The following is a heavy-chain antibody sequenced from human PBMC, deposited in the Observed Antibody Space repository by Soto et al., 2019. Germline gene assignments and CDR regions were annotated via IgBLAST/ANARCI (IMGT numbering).Heavy chain of an antibody. CDR3: ARDSQNYYYYMDV. V-gene: IGHV3-48*01. J-gene: IGHJ6*03. CDR1: GFTFSSYN. Sequence: EVQLVESGGGLVQPGGSLRLSCAASGFTFSSYNMNWVRQAPGKGLEWISDISLSSSTIFYADSVKGRFTISRDNAKNSLYQQMNSLRADDTAVYYSARDSQNYYYYMDVWGKGTTVT. CDR2: ISLSSSTI.